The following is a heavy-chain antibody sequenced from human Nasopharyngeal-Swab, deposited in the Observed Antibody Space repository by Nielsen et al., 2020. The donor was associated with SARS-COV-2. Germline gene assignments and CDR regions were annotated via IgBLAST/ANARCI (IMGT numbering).Heavy chain of an antibody. CDR1: GYSFTSYW. CDR2: IYPVDSDT. D-gene: IGHD6-19*01. Sequence: GSSLKISCKGSGYSFTSYWIGVVRQMPGKGLEWMGIIYPVDSDTRYSPSFQGQVTISADKSISTSYLQWSSLKASDTAMYYCARHEWDSSGWYYYYYMDVWGKGTTVTVSS. CDR3: ARHEWDSSGWYYYYYMDV. J-gene: IGHJ6*03. V-gene: IGHV5-51*01.